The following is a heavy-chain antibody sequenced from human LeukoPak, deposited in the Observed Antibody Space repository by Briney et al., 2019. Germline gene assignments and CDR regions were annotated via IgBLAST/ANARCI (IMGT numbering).Heavy chain of an antibody. CDR1: GFSLSTSGVG. V-gene: IGHV2-5*02. CDR2: IYWDDDK. CDR3: AHSLYDYVWGSYRSFDY. Sequence: SGPTLVKPTQTLTLTCTFSGFSLSTSGVGVGWIRQPPGKALEWLALIYWDDDKRYSPSLKSRLTITKDTSKNQVVLTMTNMDPVDTATYYCAHSLYDYVWGSYRSFDYWGQGTLVTVSS. D-gene: IGHD3-16*02. J-gene: IGHJ4*02.